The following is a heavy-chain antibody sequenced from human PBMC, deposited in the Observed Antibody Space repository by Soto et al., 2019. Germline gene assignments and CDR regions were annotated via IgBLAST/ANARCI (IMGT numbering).Heavy chain of an antibody. Sequence: ETLSLTCVVSNFSISSGYYWGWIRQSPGKGLEWIASIYRSGTTSYNPSLKSRVTISVDPSKNQFSLMLTAVTAADTAVYYCARTHSGSYYSVFNYWGRGSLVTVS. J-gene: IGHJ4*02. CDR3: ARTHSGSYYSVFNY. CDR1: NFSISSGYY. CDR2: IYRSGTT. D-gene: IGHD1-26*01. V-gene: IGHV4-38-2*01.